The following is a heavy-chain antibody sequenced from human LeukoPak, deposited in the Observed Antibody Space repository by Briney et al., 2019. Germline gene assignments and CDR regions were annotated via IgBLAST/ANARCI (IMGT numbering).Heavy chain of an antibody. D-gene: IGHD2-2*02. J-gene: IGHJ3*02. V-gene: IGHV3-11*01. CDR2: ISSSGSTI. Sequence: GGSLRLSCAASGFTFSDYYMSWIRQAPGKGLEWVSYISSSGSTIYYADSVKGRFTISRGNAKNSLYLQMNSLRAEDTAVYYCARRRYCSSTSCYTTRGDAFDIWGQGTMVTVSS. CDR1: GFTFSDYY. CDR3: ARRRYCSSTSCYTTRGDAFDI.